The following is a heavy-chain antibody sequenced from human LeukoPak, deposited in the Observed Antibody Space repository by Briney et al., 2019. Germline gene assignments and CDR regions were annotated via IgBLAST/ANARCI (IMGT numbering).Heavy chain of an antibody. Sequence: SVKVSCKASGGTFSSYAISWVRQAPGQGLEWMGRIIPILGIANYAQKFQGRVTMTEDTSTDTAYMELSSLRSEDTAVYYCATGAVSAVLWGFDYWGQGTLVTVSS. CDR1: GGTFSSYA. CDR3: ATGAVSAVLWGFDY. CDR2: IIPILGIA. J-gene: IGHJ4*02. V-gene: IGHV1-69*04. D-gene: IGHD3-16*01.